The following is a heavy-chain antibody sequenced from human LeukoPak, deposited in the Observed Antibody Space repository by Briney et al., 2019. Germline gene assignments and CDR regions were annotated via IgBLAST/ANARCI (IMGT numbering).Heavy chain of an antibody. D-gene: IGHD6-19*01. Sequence: KTGGSLRLSCAASGFTFSSYAMSWVRQAPGKGLEWVSSISSSSSYIYYADSVKGRFTISRDNAKNSLYLQMNSLRAEGTAVYYCARDPVGSGWYVGYFDYWGQGTLVTVSS. V-gene: IGHV3-21*01. J-gene: IGHJ4*02. CDR2: ISSSSSYI. CDR3: ARDPVGSGWYVGYFDY. CDR1: GFTFSSYA.